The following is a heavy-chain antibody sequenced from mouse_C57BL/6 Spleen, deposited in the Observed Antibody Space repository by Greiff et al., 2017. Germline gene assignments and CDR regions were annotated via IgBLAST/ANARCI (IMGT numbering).Heavy chain of an antibody. CDR1: GYTFTSYW. D-gene: IGHD2-4*01. CDR3: ARSLYDYDGPYFDY. V-gene: IGHV1-64*01. Sequence: QVQLKQPGAELVKPGASVKLSCKASGYTFTSYWMHWVKQRPGHGLEWIGMIHPNSGSTNYNEKFKSKATLTVDKSSSTAYMQLSSLTSEDSAVYYCARSLYDYDGPYFDYWGQGTTLTVSS. J-gene: IGHJ2*01. CDR2: IHPNSGST.